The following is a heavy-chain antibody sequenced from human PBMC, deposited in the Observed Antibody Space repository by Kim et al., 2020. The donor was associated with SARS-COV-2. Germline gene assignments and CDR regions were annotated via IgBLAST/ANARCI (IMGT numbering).Heavy chain of an antibody. CDR2: ISSSSSYT. J-gene: IGHJ4*02. CDR3: ARGGNGGGAADRLFFDY. V-gene: IGHV3-11*06. D-gene: IGHD6-25*01. CDR1: GFTFSDYY. Sequence: GGSLRLSCAASGFTFSDYYMSWIRQAPGKGLEWVSYISSSSSYTNYADSVKGRFTISRDNAKNSLYLQMNSLRAEDTAVYYCARGGNGGGAADRLFFDYWGQGTLVTVSS.